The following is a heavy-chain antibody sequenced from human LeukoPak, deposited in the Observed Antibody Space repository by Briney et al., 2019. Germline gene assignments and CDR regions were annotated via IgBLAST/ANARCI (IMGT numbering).Heavy chain of an antibody. V-gene: IGHV4-39*07. J-gene: IGHJ6*02. CDR1: GGSISSSSYY. D-gene: IGHD2-2*02. CDR3: ARVNCSSTSCYTDYYYGMDV. CDR2: INHSGST. Sequence: SETLSLTCTVSGGSISSSSYYWGWIRQPPGKGLEWIGEINHSGSTNYNPSLRSRVTISVDTSKNQFSLKLSSVTAADTAVYYCARVNCSSTSCYTDYYYGMDVWGQGTTVTVSS.